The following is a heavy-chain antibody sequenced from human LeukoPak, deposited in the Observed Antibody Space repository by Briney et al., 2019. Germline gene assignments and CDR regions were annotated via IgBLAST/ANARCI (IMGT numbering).Heavy chain of an antibody. V-gene: IGHV3-21*01. CDR1: GFTFSNYS. CDR2: ISSLSSYI. Sequence: GTLSLTCAVSGFTFSNYSMNWVRQAPGKGLEWVSSISSLSSYIYYADSLKGRFTISRDNAKNSLYLQMNSLRAEDTAVYYCARGGPRDGYDYWGQGTLVTVSS. J-gene: IGHJ4*02. CDR3: ARGGPRDGYDY. D-gene: IGHD5-18*01.